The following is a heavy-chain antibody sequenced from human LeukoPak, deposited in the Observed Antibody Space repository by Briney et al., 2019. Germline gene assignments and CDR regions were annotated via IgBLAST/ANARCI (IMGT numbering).Heavy chain of an antibody. CDR1: GGSTSSYF. CDR3: ARETPYGSGSYPFDY. V-gene: IGHV4-4*07. J-gene: IGHJ4*02. CDR2: IYISGST. D-gene: IGHD3-10*01. Sequence: SETLSLTCTVSGGSTSSYFWNWIRQPAGKGLEWIGRIYISGSTNYNPSLKSRVTISVDTSKKHFSLRLSSVTAADTAVYYCARETPYGSGSYPFDYWGQGILVTVSS.